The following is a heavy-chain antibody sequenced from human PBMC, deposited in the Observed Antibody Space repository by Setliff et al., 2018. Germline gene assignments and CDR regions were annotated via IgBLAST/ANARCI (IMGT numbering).Heavy chain of an antibody. CDR2: INNYSFKT. Sequence: ASVKVSCKASGYTFNNYGITWVRQAPGQGLEWMGWINNYSFKTTYPQKFLDRVTVTTDTSATTAYMELKNLRSDDTAVYYCARINFYVSSGYYYAPEFWGQGTLVTAPQ. CDR3: ARINFYVSSGYYYAPEF. D-gene: IGHD3-22*01. J-gene: IGHJ4*02. V-gene: IGHV1-18*01. CDR1: GYTFNNYG.